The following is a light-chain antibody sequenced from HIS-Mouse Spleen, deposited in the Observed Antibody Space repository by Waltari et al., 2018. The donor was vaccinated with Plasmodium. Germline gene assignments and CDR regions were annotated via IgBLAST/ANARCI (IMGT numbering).Light chain of an antibody. CDR1: SRDVGGYNY. CDR2: EVS. V-gene: IGLV2-8*01. J-gene: IGLJ2*01. CDR3: SSYAGSNNLV. Sequence: QSALTQPPSASGSPGQSVTISCPGTSRDVGGYNYVHCYHQHPAKAPKLMIYEVSKRPSGVPDRFSGSKSGNTASLTVSGLQAEDEADYYCSSYAGSNNLVFGGGTKLTVL.